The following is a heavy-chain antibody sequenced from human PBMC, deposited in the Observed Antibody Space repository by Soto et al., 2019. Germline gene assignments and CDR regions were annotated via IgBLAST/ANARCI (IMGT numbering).Heavy chain of an antibody. CDR3: ARGRKRGSPLDDDAFEI. Sequence: SETLSLTCTVSGGSISSYYWSWIRQPPGKGLEWIGYIYYSGSTNYNPSLKSRVTISVDTSTNQFSLKLSSVTAADTAVYYCARGRKRGSPLDDDAFEIWGQGTMVTVSS. J-gene: IGHJ3*02. V-gene: IGHV4-59*01. CDR1: GGSISSYY. D-gene: IGHD1-26*01. CDR2: IYYSGST.